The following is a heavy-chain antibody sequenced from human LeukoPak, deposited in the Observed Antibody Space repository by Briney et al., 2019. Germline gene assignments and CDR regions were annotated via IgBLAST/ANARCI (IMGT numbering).Heavy chain of an antibody. V-gene: IGHV1-69*05. D-gene: IGHD6-25*01. Sequence: ASVKVSCKASGGTFRNYAITWVRQAPGQGLEWMGRSIPTFGTPDYSQKLQGRVTITMDDSAATAYMELSRLRSDDTAVYYCAREAAGSSSYYYQHMDVWGQGTTITVSS. CDR3: AREAAGSSSYYYQHMDV. J-gene: IGHJ6*03. CDR1: GGTFRNYA. CDR2: SIPTFGTP.